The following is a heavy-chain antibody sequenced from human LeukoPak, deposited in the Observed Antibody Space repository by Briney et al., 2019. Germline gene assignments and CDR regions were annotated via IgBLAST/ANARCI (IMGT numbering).Heavy chain of an antibody. CDR3: AKDRHPYYYDSSGYWVGNWFDP. V-gene: IGHV3-23*01. CDR1: GFTFSSYA. Sequence: GGSLRLSCAASGFTFSSYAMNWVRQAPGKGLEWVSAISGSGGSTYYADSVKGRFTTSRDNSKNTLYLQMNSLRAEDTAVYYCAKDRHPYYYDSSGYWVGNWFDPWGQGTLVTVSS. CDR2: ISGSGGST. D-gene: IGHD3-22*01. J-gene: IGHJ5*02.